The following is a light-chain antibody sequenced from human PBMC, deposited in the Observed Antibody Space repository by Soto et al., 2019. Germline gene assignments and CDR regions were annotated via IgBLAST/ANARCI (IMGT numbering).Light chain of an antibody. Sequence: EIVMTQSPATLYVSSGESSTRHCRASQSVSSSYLAWYQQKPGQAPRLLIYGASSRATGIPDRFSGSGSGTDFTLTISRLEPEDFAVYYCQQYGSSRWTFGQGTKVDIK. J-gene: IGKJ1*01. V-gene: IGKV3-20*01. CDR3: QQYGSSRWT. CDR2: GAS. CDR1: QSVSSSY.